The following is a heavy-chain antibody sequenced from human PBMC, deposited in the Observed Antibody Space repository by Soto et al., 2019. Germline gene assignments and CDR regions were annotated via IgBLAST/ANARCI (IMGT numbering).Heavy chain of an antibody. Sequence: GASVKVSCKASGYTFTSYDINWVRQATGQGLEWMGWMNPNSGNTGYAQKFQGRVTMTRNTSISTAYMELSSLRSEDTAVYYCARGFSYYDFWSGYYKGAYYYYGMDVWGQGTTVTVSS. CDR2: MNPNSGNT. CDR1: GYTFTSYD. V-gene: IGHV1-8*01. D-gene: IGHD3-3*01. CDR3: ARGFSYYDFWSGYYKGAYYYYGMDV. J-gene: IGHJ6*02.